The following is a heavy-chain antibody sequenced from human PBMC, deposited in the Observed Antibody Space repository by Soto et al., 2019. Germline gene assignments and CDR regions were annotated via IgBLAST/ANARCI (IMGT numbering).Heavy chain of an antibody. J-gene: IGHJ6*02. Sequence: QVQLQESGPGLVKPSETLSLTCTVSGDSVSSGTCYWSWIRQPPGKGLEWIGYIYYSGTTNYNPSLKSRVTTSLNTSKDQFSLKLSFVTAADTAVYYCARARCSATSCYTGYYYGMDVWGQGTTVTVSS. D-gene: IGHD2-2*02. V-gene: IGHV4-61*01. CDR3: ARARCSATSCYTGYYYGMDV. CDR2: IYYSGTT. CDR1: GDSVSSGTCY.